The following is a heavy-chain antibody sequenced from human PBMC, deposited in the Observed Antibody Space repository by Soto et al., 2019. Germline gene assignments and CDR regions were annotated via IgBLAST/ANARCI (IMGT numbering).Heavy chain of an antibody. CDR2: IYYSGST. J-gene: IGHJ4*02. CDR1: GDSISSGDYY. V-gene: IGHV4-61*08. Sequence: SETLSLTCTVSGDSISSGDYYWSWIRQPPGKGLEWIGCIYYSGSTNYNPSLKSRVTISVDTSKNQFSLKLSSVTAADTAVYYCARAYGGYADYWGQGALVTVSS. D-gene: IGHD5-12*01. CDR3: ARAYGGYADY.